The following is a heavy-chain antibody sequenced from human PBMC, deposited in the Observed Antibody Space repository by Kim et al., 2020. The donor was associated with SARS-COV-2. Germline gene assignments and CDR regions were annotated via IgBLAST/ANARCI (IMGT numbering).Heavy chain of an antibody. V-gene: IGHV1-46*01. CDR1: GYTFTSYY. CDR3: ASTRRDIVVVPAASHYYYGMDV. J-gene: IGHJ6*02. CDR2: INPSGGST. D-gene: IGHD2-2*01. Sequence: ASVKVSCKASGYTFTSYYMHWVRQAPGQGLEWMGIINPSGGSTSYAQKFQGRVTMTRDTSTSTVYMELSSLRSEDTAVYYWASTRRDIVVVPAASHYYYGMDVWGQGTTITVSS.